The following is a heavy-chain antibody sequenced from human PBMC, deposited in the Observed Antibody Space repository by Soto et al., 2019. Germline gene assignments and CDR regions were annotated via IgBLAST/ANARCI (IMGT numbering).Heavy chain of an antibody. CDR3: AAIVVGATRHSDVDH. D-gene: IGHD2-15*01. Sequence: PSETLSLTCSVSGAPISSNDYFWAGIRQPPGRGLEFIASMHASGGTYHASSLKSRATMSLDTSKDQFSLKLQSVTAADTGTYYCAAIVVGATRHSDVDHWGQGTLVTVSS. CDR1: GAPISSNDYF. V-gene: IGHV4-39*01. J-gene: IGHJ4*02. CDR2: MHASGGT.